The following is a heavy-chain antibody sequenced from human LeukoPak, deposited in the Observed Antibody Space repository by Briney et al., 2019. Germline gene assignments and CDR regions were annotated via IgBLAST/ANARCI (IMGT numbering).Heavy chain of an antibody. CDR3: GSPRRGY. CDR1: GFTFADLW. CDR2: MNQDGRER. V-gene: IGHV3-7*01. J-gene: IGHJ4*02. Sequence: GGSLRLSCAASGFTFADLWMTWVRQAPGKGLEWVATMNQDGRERYYVNSVKGRFTISRDNGKNSLYLQMNSLRAEDTAVYLCGSPRRGYWGQGTLVIVSS.